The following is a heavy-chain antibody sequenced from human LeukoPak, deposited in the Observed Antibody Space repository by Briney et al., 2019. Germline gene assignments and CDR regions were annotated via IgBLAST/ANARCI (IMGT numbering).Heavy chain of an antibody. CDR3: ARGNYYDSSGYDAFDI. J-gene: IGHJ3*02. Sequence: GSLRLSCAASGFTFSSYSMNWVRQAPGKGLEWVSSISSSSSYIYYADSVKGRFTISRDNAKNSLYLQMNSLRAEDTAVYYCARGNYYDSSGYDAFDIWGQGTMVTVSS. D-gene: IGHD3-22*01. CDR1: GFTFSSYS. V-gene: IGHV3-21*01. CDR2: ISSSSSYI.